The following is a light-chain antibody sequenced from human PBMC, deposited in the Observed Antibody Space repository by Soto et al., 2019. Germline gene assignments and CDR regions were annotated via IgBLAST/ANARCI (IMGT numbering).Light chain of an antibody. J-gene: IGLJ1*01. V-gene: IGLV2-11*01. Sequence: QSVLTQPRSVSGSAGQSATISCTGTSSDVGGYNYVSWYQQYPGKAPKLMVSDVTKRPSGVPDRFSGSKSGNTASLTISGLLAEDEADYYCCSYAGSYTYVFGTGTKVTVL. CDR1: SSDVGGYNY. CDR2: DVT. CDR3: CSYAGSYTYV.